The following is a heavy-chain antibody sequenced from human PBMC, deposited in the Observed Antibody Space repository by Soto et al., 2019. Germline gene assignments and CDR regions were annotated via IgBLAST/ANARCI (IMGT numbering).Heavy chain of an antibody. Sequence: EVQLVESGGGLVQPGESLRLSCLASGFNFDNYIMNWVRQAPGKGLEWVSSIGSSGNYIYYADSVRGRFTISRDNAKNSLHLQMNNLRAGDTAVYYCARVWPEGDARYQYHGLDVWGQGTTVTVSS. CDR3: ARVWPEGDARYQYHGLDV. D-gene: IGHD2-2*01. V-gene: IGHV3-21*01. CDR1: GFNFDNYI. J-gene: IGHJ6*02. CDR2: IGSSGNYI.